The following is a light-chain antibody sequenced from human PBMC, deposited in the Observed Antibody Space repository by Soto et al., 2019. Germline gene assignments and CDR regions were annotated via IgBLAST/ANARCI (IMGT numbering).Light chain of an antibody. CDR3: QQRSNWPALT. CDR1: QSVSSY. Sequence: IVLTQSPATLSLSPGERATLSCRASQSVSSYLAWYQQKPGQAPRLLIYDASNRATGIPDRFSGSGSGTDFTLTICSLEPEDFADYYCQQRSNWPALTFGGGTQVEIK. J-gene: IGKJ4*01. CDR2: DAS. V-gene: IGKV3-11*01.